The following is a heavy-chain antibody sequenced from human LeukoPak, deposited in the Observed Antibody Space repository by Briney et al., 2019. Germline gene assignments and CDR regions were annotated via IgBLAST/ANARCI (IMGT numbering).Heavy chain of an antibody. CDR2: IYYSGST. CDR1: GGSFSGYY. CDR3: ARDRKVVVIPRRDWFDP. Sequence: PSETLSLTCAVYGGSFSGYYWSWIRQPPGKGLEWIGSIYYSGSTYYNPSLKSRVTISVDTSKNQFSLKLSSVTAADTAVYYCARDRKVVVIPRRDWFDPWGQGTLVTVSS. J-gene: IGHJ5*02. V-gene: IGHV4-34*01. D-gene: IGHD3-22*01.